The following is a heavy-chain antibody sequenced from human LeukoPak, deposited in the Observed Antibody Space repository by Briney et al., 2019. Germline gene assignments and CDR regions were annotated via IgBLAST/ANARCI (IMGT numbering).Heavy chain of an antibody. J-gene: IGHJ3*02. Sequence: PGGSLRLSCAASRFTFSTYWMHWVRQAPGKGLVWVSRINSDGSSTGYADSVKGRFTISRDNAKNSLYLQMNSLRAEDTAVYYCASQLGDASDIWGQGTMVTVSS. D-gene: IGHD6-13*01. V-gene: IGHV3-74*01. CDR2: INSDGSST. CDR3: ASQLGDASDI. CDR1: RFTFSTYW.